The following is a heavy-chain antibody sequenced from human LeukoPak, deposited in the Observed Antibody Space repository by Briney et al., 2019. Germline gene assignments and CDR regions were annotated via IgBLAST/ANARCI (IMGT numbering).Heavy chain of an antibody. V-gene: IGHV1-69*04. CDR2: IIPILGIA. CDR1: GGTFSSYA. CDR3: ARQTGYSSSWYIDY. D-gene: IGHD6-13*01. Sequence: GASVKVSCKASGGTFSSYAISWVRQAPGQGLEWMGRIIPILGIANYAQKFQGRVTITADKSTSTAYMELSSLRSEDTAVYYCARQTGYSSSWYIDYWGQGTLVTVSS. J-gene: IGHJ4*02.